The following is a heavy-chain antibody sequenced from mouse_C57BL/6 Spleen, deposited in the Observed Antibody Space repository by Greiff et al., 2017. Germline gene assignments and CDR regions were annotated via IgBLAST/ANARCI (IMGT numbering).Heavy chain of an antibody. CDR2: INPSNGGT. J-gene: IGHJ1*03. D-gene: IGHD1-1*01. CDR3: ARGLYYGSSSWYFDV. CDR1: GYTFTSYW. V-gene: IGHV1-53*01. Sequence: VQLQQSGTELVKPGASVKLSCKASGYTFTSYWMHWVKQRPGQGLEWIGNINPSNGGTNYNEKFKSKATLTVDKSSSTAYMQLSSLTSEDSAVYYCARGLYYGSSSWYFDVWGTGTTVTVSS.